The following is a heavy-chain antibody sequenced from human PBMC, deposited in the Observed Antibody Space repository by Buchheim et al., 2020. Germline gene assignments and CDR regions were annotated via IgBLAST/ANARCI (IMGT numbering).Heavy chain of an antibody. CDR3: ARQPGHNRITIFGVVTDY. D-gene: IGHD3-3*01. CDR1: GGSISSSSYY. CDR2: IYYSGST. J-gene: IGHJ4*02. V-gene: IGHV4-39*01. Sequence: QLQLQESGPGLVKPSETLSLTCTVSGGSISSSSYYWGWIRQPPGKGLEWIGSIYYSGSTYYNPPLKSRVTISVDTSKNQFSLKLSSVTAADTAVYYCARQPGHNRITIFGVVTDYWGQGTL.